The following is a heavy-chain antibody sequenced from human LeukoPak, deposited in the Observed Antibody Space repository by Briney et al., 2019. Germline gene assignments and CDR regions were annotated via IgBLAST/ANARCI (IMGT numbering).Heavy chain of an antibody. CDR2: MYSTGST. CDR1: GGSISSYY. Sequence: NASETLSLTCSVSGGSISSYYWSWIRQPAGKGLEWIGRMYSTGSTNYNPSLKSRVTMSVDTSKNQFSLKMTSVTAADTAVYYCAREGQDHYDSSGHRNWFDPWGQGTLVTVSS. V-gene: IGHV4-4*07. D-gene: IGHD3-22*01. CDR3: AREGQDHYDSSGHRNWFDP. J-gene: IGHJ5*02.